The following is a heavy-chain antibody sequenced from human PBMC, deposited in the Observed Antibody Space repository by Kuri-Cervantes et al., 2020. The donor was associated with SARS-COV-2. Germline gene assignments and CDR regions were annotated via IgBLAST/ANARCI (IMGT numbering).Heavy chain of an antibody. J-gene: IGHJ6*02. CDR2: IYPGDSDT. CDR1: GYSFTNYW. D-gene: IGHD1-26*01. Sequence: GESLKISCKGSGYSFTNYWIGWVRQMPGKGLEWMGIIYPGDSDTRYSPSFQGQVTISADKSISTAYLQWSSLKASDTAMYYCARSVGGSYFHYGMDVWGQGTTVTVSS. V-gene: IGHV5-51*01. CDR3: ARSVGGSYFHYGMDV.